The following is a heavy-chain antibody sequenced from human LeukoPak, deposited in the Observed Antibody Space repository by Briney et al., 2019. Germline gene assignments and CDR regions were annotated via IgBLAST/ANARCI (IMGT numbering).Heavy chain of an antibody. Sequence: GGSLRLSCAASGFTLGNYAVSWVRQAPGKGLEWVSAISGSGGSTYYADSVKGRFTISRDNSKNTLYLQMNTLRAEDTALYHCARVAGGRVAARPFDYWGQGTLVTVSS. J-gene: IGHJ4*02. D-gene: IGHD6-6*01. CDR1: GFTLGNYA. V-gene: IGHV3-23*01. CDR3: ARVAGGRVAARPFDY. CDR2: ISGSGGST.